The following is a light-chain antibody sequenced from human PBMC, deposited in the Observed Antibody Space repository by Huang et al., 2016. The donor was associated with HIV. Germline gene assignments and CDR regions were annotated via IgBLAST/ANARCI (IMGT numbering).Light chain of an antibody. CDR1: KSITNY. J-gene: IGKJ3*01. CDR2: AAS. Sequence: DIQMTQSPSSLSASVGDRVTITCRASKSITNYLNWYQQKPGNAPKLLIYAASSLQSGVPSRFSGSGSGTDFTLTINSMQAEDFATYYCQQSHTNPFTFGPGTKLDIK. V-gene: IGKV1-39*01. CDR3: QQSHTNPFT.